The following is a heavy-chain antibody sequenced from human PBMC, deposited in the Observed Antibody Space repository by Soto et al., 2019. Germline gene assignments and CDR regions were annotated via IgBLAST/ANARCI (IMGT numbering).Heavy chain of an antibody. Sequence: LQLQESGPGLVKPSETLSLTCTVSGDSISSSIYYWGWIRQPPGKGLEWIGTIYYSGSTFYDPSLRGRVTIPVDTSTHQFSPRLSSVTAAATAVYYCASQAAVGTRRGACYFDYRGQGTLVTVSS. J-gene: IGHJ4*02. D-gene: IGHD6-13*01. CDR2: IYYSGST. CDR1: GDSISSSIYY. V-gene: IGHV4-39*01. CDR3: ASQAAVGTRRGACYFDY.